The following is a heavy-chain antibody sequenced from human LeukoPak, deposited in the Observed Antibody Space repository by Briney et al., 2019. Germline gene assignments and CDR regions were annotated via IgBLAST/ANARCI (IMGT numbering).Heavy chain of an antibody. CDR1: GFTFSSYG. Sequence: GGSLRLSCAASGFTFSSYGMHWVRQAPGKGLEWVSAISGSGGSTYYADSVKGRFTISRDNSKNTLYLQMNSLRAEDTAVYYCARDSTQFWSGYYGYWGQGTLVTVSS. J-gene: IGHJ4*02. CDR3: ARDSTQFWSGYYGY. CDR2: ISGSGGST. V-gene: IGHV3-23*01. D-gene: IGHD3-3*01.